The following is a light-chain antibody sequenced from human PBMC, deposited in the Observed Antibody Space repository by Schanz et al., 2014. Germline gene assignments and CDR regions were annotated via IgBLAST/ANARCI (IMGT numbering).Light chain of an antibody. CDR3: ASWDDSLNGRV. CDR2: DVS. Sequence: QSALTQPRSVSGSPGQSVTISCTGTSSDIGAYNFVSWYQQHPGKAPKLMIYDVSKRPSGVPDRFSGSKSGNTASLTISGLQAEDEADYYCASWDDSLNGRVFGGGTKLTVL. V-gene: IGLV2-11*01. CDR1: SSDIGAYNF. J-gene: IGLJ3*02.